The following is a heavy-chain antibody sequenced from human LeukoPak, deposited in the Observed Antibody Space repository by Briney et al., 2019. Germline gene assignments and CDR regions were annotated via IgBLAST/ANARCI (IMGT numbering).Heavy chain of an antibody. D-gene: IGHD3-3*01. CDR3: AKEIILEWLRGFDY. CDR1: GFTFSSYG. Sequence: GGSLRLSCAASGFTFSSYGMHWVRQAPGKGLEWVAFIRYDGSNKYYADSVKSRFTISRDNSKNTLYLQMNSLRAEDTAVYYCAKEIILEWLRGFDYWGQGTLVTVSS. CDR2: IRYDGSNK. V-gene: IGHV3-30*02. J-gene: IGHJ4*02.